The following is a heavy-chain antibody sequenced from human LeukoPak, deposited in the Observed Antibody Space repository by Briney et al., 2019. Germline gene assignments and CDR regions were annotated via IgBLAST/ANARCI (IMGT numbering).Heavy chain of an antibody. J-gene: IGHJ3*02. D-gene: IGHD6-25*01. Sequence: PSETLSLTCTVSGGSISSYYWSWIRQPPGKGLEWIGYIYYSGSTNYNPSLRSRVTMSVDTSKNQLSLKLISVTAADMGVYYCARHLAAAGAFDIWGQGTKVTVSS. CDR1: GGSISSYY. V-gene: IGHV4-59*08. CDR3: ARHLAAAGAFDI. CDR2: IYYSGST.